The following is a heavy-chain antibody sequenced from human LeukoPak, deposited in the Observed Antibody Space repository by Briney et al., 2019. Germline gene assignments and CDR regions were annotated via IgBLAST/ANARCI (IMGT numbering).Heavy chain of an antibody. CDR2: IYYSGST. Sequence: SETLSLTCTVSGGSISSSSYYWGWIRQPPGKGLEWIGSIYYSGSTYYNPSLKSRVTISVDTSKNQFSLKLSSVTAADTAVYYCARDPRLYYFDYWGQGTLVTVSS. D-gene: IGHD2-21*02. CDR3: ARDPRLYYFDY. V-gene: IGHV4-39*02. CDR1: GGSISSSSYY. J-gene: IGHJ4*02.